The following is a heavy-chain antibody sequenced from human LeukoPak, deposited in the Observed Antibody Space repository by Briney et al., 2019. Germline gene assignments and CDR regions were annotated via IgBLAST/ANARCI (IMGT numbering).Heavy chain of an antibody. CDR1: GFTFSSYA. Sequence: PGGSLRLSCAASGFTFSSYAMSWVRQAPGKGLEWVANINEDGSEQYYVDSVKGRFSISRDNAKNLLYLQMSSLRAEDTAVYYCARPPLRYFDWLIDYWGQGTLVTVS. D-gene: IGHD3-9*01. CDR2: INEDGSEQ. J-gene: IGHJ4*02. V-gene: IGHV3-7*01. CDR3: ARPPLRYFDWLIDY.